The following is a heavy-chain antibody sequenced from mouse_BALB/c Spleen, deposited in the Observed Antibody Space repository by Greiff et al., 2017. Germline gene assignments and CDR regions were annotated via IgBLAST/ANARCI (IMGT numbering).Heavy chain of an antibody. Sequence: EVKLMESGGGLVKPGGSLKLSCAASGFAFSSYDMSWVRQTPEKRLEWVAYISSGGGSTYYPDTVKGRFTISRDNAKNTLYLQMSSLKSEDTDLNYCAKTLDGSGCVGDRGQGRLVTGSA. J-gene: IGHJ3*01. D-gene: IGHD3-2*01. CDR2: ISSGGGST. V-gene: IGHV5-12-1*01. CDR1: GFAFSSYD. CDR3: AKTLDGSGCVGD.